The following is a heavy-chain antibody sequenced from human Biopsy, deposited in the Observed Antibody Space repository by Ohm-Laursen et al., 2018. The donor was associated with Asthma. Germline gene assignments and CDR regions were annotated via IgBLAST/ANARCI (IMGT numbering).Heavy chain of an antibody. V-gene: IGHV1-18*01. J-gene: IGHJ6*02. CDR2: ISVYNGNT. CDR3: ARAVDYSHYYGIDV. Sequence: SVTVSCKNSGYTFNSAGITWVRQAPGQGLEWMGWISVYNGNTKVAQKLQDRVTMITDTSTSTAYMELRSLRSDDTAVYFCARAVDYSHYYGIDVWGQGTTVTVS. D-gene: IGHD3-10*01. CDR1: GYTFNSAG.